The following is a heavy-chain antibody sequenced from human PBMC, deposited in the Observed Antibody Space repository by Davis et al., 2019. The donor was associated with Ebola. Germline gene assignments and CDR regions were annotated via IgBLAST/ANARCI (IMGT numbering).Heavy chain of an antibody. Sequence: ASVKVSCKASGYTFTSYYMHWVRQAPGQGLEWMGRINPNSGGTNYAQKFQGRVTMTRDTSISTAYMELSRLRSDDTAVYYCARAAYNWNDAIGYWGQGTLVTVSS. CDR1: GYTFTSYY. CDR2: INPNSGGT. D-gene: IGHD1-1*01. CDR3: ARAAYNWNDAIGY. V-gene: IGHV1-2*06. J-gene: IGHJ4*02.